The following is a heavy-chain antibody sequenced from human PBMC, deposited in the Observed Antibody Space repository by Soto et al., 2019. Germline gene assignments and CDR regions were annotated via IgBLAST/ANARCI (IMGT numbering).Heavy chain of an antibody. V-gene: IGHV3-30*04. CDR1: GFIFRNYA. CDR3: ARDNWGFDC. CDR2: ISYDERNI. J-gene: IGHJ4*02. Sequence: QVELVESGGGVVQPGTSLRLSCAASGFIFRNYAMHWVRQAPGKGLEWVADISYDERNIHYPDSVKGRFTISRDNSKNTLFLQMNNLRAEVTAVYYCARDNWGFDCWGQGTLVTVSS. D-gene: IGHD7-27*01.